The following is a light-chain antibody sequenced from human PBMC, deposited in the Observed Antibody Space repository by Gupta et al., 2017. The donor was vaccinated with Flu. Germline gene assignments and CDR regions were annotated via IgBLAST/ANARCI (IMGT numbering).Light chain of an antibody. CDR1: RGGRSY. CDR2: AAS. Sequence: SFRSASVGDRGTTSCGASRGGRSYLGWYKQKPGKAPKLLIYAASTWQRGVTSRFSGSGSGRDFTLTISSRQPEDFASYYCHQGKSHPPFTFGHGTKVEI. V-gene: IGKV1-9*01. CDR3: HQGKSHPPFT. J-gene: IGKJ3*01.